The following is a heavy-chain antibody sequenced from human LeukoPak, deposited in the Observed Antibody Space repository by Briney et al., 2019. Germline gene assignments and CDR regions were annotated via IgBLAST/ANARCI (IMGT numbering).Heavy chain of an antibody. CDR3: AKDNPSMRDAFDI. CDR2: IYNSGST. V-gene: IGHV4-39*07. CDR1: GGSISSSDYY. D-gene: IGHD2/OR15-2a*01. J-gene: IGHJ3*02. Sequence: PSETLSLTCTVSGGSISSSDYYWGWIRQPPGKGLEWIGTIYNSGSTNYNPSLKSRVTISVDTSKNQFSLKLSSVTAADTAVYYCAKDNPSMRDAFDIWGQGTMVTVSS.